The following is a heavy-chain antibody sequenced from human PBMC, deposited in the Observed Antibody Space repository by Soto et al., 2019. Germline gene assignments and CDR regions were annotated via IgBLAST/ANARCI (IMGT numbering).Heavy chain of an antibody. D-gene: IGHD2-15*01. CDR1: GGTFRKYK. J-gene: IGHJ6*02. Sequence: QVQLVQSGAEVKKPGSSVRVSCKASGGTFRKYKITWVRQAPGQGREWMGGVIPVFGTANYAQKFQGRGTTTADESTSTAYMEVSSLRSDDTAVYYCARDCSGGGCFSTHHVDYGMDVWGQGTTVTVSS. V-gene: IGHV1-69*12. CDR3: ARDCSGGGCFSTHHVDYGMDV. CDR2: VIPVFGTA.